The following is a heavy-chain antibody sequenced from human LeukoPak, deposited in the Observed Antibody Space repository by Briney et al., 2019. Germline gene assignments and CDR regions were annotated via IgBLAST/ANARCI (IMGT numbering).Heavy chain of an antibody. Sequence: ASVKVSCKASGYTFTSHYIYWVRQAPGQGLEWMGLINPTGGSAGYAQKFQGRVTMTRDMSTSTDYMELSSLRSEDTAIYYCARDNSVGDNAWWFDPWGQGTLVTVSS. D-gene: IGHD1-26*01. CDR1: GYTFTSHY. CDR3: ARDNSVGDNAWWFDP. CDR2: INPTGGSA. J-gene: IGHJ5*02. V-gene: IGHV1-46*01.